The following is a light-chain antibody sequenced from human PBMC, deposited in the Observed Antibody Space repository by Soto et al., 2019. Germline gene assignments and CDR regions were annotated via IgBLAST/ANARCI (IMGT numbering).Light chain of an antibody. CDR3: QKYNSAPPVWT. CDR2: GAS. Sequence: DVQMTQSPSSLSASVGDRVTITCRASQDISNYLAWYQQKPGKVPKLLIYGASTLQSGVPSRFSGSRSGTDFTLTISSLQPEDAATYYCQKYNSAPPVWTFGPGTKVDIK. CDR1: QDISNY. V-gene: IGKV1-27*01. J-gene: IGKJ1*01.